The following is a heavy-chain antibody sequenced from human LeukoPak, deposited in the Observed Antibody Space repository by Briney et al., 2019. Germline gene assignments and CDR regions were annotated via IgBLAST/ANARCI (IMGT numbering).Heavy chain of an antibody. Sequence: GGSLRLSCAASGFIFSTYSMNWVRQAPGKGLEWVSSISSSTSYIYYADSVKGRFTISRDNAKNSLYLQMNSLGAEDTAVYYCARVGSHSGSLSLIKKNYYYYYYMDVWGKGTTVTISS. D-gene: IGHD3-10*01. CDR3: ARVGSHSGSLSLIKKNYYYYYYMDV. CDR2: ISSSTSYI. V-gene: IGHV3-21*01. J-gene: IGHJ6*03. CDR1: GFIFSTYS.